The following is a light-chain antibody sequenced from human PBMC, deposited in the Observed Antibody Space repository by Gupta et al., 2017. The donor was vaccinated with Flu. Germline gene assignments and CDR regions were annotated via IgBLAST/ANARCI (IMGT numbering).Light chain of an antibody. V-gene: IGKV3-11*01. J-gene: IGKJ5*01. CDR3: QQRGDGIS. Sequence: SPATLSFSPGERVSLACRASRNLDRYLAWYQQRPGQAPRLLIYDVSTRAPGIPGRFAGSGSGTDFTLTISSLEPEDVAVYYCQQRGDGISFGHGTRLETK. CDR2: DVS. CDR1: RNLDRY.